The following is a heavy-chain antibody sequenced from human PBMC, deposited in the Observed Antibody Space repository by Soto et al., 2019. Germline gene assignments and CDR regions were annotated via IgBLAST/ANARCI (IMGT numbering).Heavy chain of an antibody. CDR1: GGSISSSSYY. V-gene: IGHV4-39*01. CDR2: IYYSGST. CDR3: SSPKRAFYDLFDP. J-gene: IGHJ5*02. Sequence: PSETLSLTCTVSGGSISSSSYYWGWIRQPPGKGLEWIGSIYYSGSTYYNPSLKSRVTISVDTSKNQFSLKLSSVTAADTAVYYFSSPKRAFYDLFDPWGQGTLVTGSS. D-gene: IGHD3-3*02.